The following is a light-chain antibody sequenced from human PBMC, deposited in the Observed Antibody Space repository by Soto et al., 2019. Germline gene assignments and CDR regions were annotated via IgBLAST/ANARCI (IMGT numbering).Light chain of an antibody. V-gene: IGKV3-20*01. CDR3: QQYGSSLFT. CDR2: GAS. CDR1: QSVSSSY. Sequence: EIVLTQSPGTLSLSPGERATLSCRASQSVSSSYLAWYQQKPGQAPRLLIYGASSRATGIPDRFSGSGSGTDFTLTISILEPEVFAVYYCQQYGSSLFTFGPGTKVDIK. J-gene: IGKJ3*01.